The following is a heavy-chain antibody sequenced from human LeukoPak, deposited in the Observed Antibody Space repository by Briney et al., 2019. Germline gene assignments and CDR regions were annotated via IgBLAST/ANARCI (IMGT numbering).Heavy chain of an antibody. J-gene: IGHJ4*02. Sequence: PSETLSLTCTVSGGSISSYYWSWIRQPPGKGLEWIGYIYYGGSTNYNPSLKSRVTISVDTSKNQFSLKLSSVTAADTAVYYCARNRKQWLIDYWGQGTLVTVSS. CDR1: GGSISSYY. V-gene: IGHV4-59*01. CDR3: ARNRKQWLIDY. CDR2: IYYGGST. D-gene: IGHD6-19*01.